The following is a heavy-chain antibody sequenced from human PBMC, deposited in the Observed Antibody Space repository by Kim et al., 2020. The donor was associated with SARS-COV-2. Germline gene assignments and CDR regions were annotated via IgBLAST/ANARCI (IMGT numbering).Heavy chain of an antibody. Sequence: STNYNPSLKSRVTISVDKSKNQFSLKLSSVTAADTAVYYCARLRSNWFDPWGQGTLVTVSS. CDR3: ARLRSNWFDP. J-gene: IGHJ5*02. CDR2: ST. V-gene: IGHV4-4*02.